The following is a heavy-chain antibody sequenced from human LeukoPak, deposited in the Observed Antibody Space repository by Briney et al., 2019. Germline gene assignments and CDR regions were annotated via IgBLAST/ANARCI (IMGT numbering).Heavy chain of an antibody. CDR1: GYNFNRYA. CDR2: VSTSNGDT. Sequence: ASVKVSCKTSGYNFNRYAITWVRQAPGQGLEWMGWVSTSNGDTNYAETFQGRVAMTTDTVTKTAYMELRRLRSGDTAIYFCARVADTSMVTPGFVSWGQGSLVTVSS. CDR3: ARVADTSMVTPGFVS. D-gene: IGHD5-18*01. J-gene: IGHJ4*02. V-gene: IGHV1-18*01.